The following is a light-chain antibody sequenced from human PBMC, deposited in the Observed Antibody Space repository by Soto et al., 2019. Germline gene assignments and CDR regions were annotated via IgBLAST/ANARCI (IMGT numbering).Light chain of an antibody. CDR1: QSVNNN. CDR3: QQYNNWPPIT. V-gene: IGKV3D-15*01. CDR2: GAS. Sequence: EIVMTQSPVTLSVSPGERATLSCRDSQSVNNNLAWYQQTVGQAPSLLXYGASTRANGIPARFSGSGSGTEFTLTISSLQSEDLAVYDCQQYNNWPPITFGQGTRLEIK. J-gene: IGKJ5*01.